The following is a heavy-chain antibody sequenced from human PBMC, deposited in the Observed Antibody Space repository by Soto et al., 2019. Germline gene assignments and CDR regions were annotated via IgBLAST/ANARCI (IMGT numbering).Heavy chain of an antibody. V-gene: IGHV3-21*01. CDR2: ISSSSSYI. D-gene: IGHD6-19*01. CDR1: GFTFSSYS. J-gene: IGHJ6*02. Sequence: GGSLRLSCAASGFTFSSYSMNWVRQAPGKGLEWVSSISSSSSYIYYADSVKGRFTISRDNAKNSLYLQMNSLRAEDTAVYYCARDRSGWYSLGYGMDVWGQGTTVTVSS. CDR3: ARDRSGWYSLGYGMDV.